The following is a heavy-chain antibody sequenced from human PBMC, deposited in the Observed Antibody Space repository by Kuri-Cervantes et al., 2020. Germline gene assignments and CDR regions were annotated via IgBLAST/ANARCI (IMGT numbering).Heavy chain of an antibody. CDR3: ARGVFGGDAFDI. CDR1: GFTFSSYS. Sequence: GESLKISCAASGFTFSSYSMNWVRQAPGKGLEWVSHINSTRTTYYADSVKGRFTISRDNAKNSLYLQMNSLRAEDTAVYYCARGVFGGDAFDIWGQGTMVTVSS. D-gene: IGHD3-16*01. V-gene: IGHV3-48*04. J-gene: IGHJ3*02. CDR2: INSTRTT.